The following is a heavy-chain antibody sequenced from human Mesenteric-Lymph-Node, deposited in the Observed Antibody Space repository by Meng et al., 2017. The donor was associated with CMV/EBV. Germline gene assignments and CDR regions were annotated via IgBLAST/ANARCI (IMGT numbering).Heavy chain of an antibody. J-gene: IGHJ5*02. CDR1: GYTFTGYY. Sequence: ASVKVSCKASGYTFTGYYMHWVRQAPGQGLEWMGWINPNSGGTNYAQKFQGRVTMTRDTSISTSYMELSRLRSDDTAVYYWARGGGGYSGYDFGGWFDPWGQGTLVTVSS. CDR3: ARGGGGYSGYDFGGWFDP. CDR2: INPNSGGT. D-gene: IGHD5-12*01. V-gene: IGHV1-2*02.